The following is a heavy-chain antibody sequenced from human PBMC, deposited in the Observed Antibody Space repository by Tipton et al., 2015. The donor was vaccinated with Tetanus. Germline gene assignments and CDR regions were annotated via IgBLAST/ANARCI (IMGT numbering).Heavy chain of an antibody. CDR3: ARKGYSYATPGLDN. D-gene: IGHD5-18*01. J-gene: IGHJ4*01. V-gene: IGHV3-21*01. CDR1: GFTFSSYT. Sequence: SLRLSCVASGFTFSSYTLHWVRQAPGKGLEWVSAISSSSTYIYYADSVKGRFTIFRDNDKKSVYLQMNSLGADDTAVYFCARKGYSYATPGLDNWGRGILVTVSS. CDR2: ISSSSTYI.